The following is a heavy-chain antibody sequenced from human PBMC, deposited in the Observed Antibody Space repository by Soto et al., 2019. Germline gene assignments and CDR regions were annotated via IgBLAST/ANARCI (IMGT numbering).Heavy chain of an antibody. V-gene: IGHV3-23*01. CDR3: AKMEGPTAYYYAMDV. CDR2: ISGSGGST. D-gene: IGHD1-1*01. Sequence: EVQLLESGGGLVQPGGSLRLSCRASGFTFSNYGMSWVRQAPGKGLEWVSGISGSGGSTYYADSVKGRFTISRDNSKNTLYLQMNSLRVEDTAVYYCAKMEGPTAYYYAMDVWGQGTMVTVSS. CDR1: GFTFSNYG. J-gene: IGHJ6*02.